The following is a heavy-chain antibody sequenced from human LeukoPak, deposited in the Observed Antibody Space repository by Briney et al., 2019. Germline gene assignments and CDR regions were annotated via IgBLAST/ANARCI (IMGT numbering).Heavy chain of an antibody. CDR3: ARCLGGDTSPQAY. Sequence: GGSLRLSCAAAGFTLSTYVMSLVRQAPGKGLEWGSSITVSGASTYYADSVKGRFIISRDKTKNTLYLHMNSTRAENTELYYFARCLGGDTSPQAYWGQGTLVTVSS. V-gene: IGHV3-23*01. J-gene: IGHJ4*02. CDR1: GFTLSTYV. D-gene: IGHD2-2*01. CDR2: ITVSGAST.